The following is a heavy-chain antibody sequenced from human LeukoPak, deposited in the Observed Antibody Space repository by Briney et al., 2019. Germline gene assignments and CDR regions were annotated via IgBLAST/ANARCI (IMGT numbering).Heavy chain of an antibody. V-gene: IGHV3-66*01. D-gene: IGHD1-7*01. CDR2: IYSGGST. CDR3: ARVGESWNYPSNWFDP. J-gene: IGHJ5*02. Sequence: PGGSLRLSCAASGFTFSSYSMNWVRQAPGKGLEWVSVIYSGGSTYYADSVKGRFTISRDNSKNTLYLQMNSLRAEDTAVYYCARVGESWNYPSNWFDPWGQGTLVTVSS. CDR1: GFTFSSYS.